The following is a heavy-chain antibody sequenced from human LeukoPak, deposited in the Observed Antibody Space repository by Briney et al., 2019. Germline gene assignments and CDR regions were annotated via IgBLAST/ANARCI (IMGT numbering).Heavy chain of an antibody. J-gene: IGHJ4*02. V-gene: IGHV4-34*01. CDR3: ARGRFRRAYYDSSGYYYDY. Sequence: SKTLSLTCAVYGGSFSGYYWSWIRQPPGKGLEWIGEINHSGSTNYNPSLRSRVTISVDTSKNQFSLKLSSVTAADTAVYYCARGRFRRAYYDSSGYYYDYWGQGTLATVSS. D-gene: IGHD3-22*01. CDR1: GGSFSGYY. CDR2: INHSGST.